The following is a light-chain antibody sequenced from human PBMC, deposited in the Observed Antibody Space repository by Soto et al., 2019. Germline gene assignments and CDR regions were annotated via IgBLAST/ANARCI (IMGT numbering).Light chain of an antibody. CDR2: KAS. CDR3: QQYGSSGT. V-gene: IGKV1-5*03. J-gene: IGKJ1*01. CDR1: QTISSW. Sequence: DIQMTQSPSTLSGSVGHRVTIAFRASQTISSWLAWYQQKPGKAPKLLIYKASTLKSGVPSRFSGSGSGTDFTLTISRLEPEDFAVYYCQQYGSSGTFGQGTKVDIK.